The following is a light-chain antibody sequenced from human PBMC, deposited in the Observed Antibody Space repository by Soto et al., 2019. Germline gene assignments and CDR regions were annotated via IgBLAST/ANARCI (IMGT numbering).Light chain of an antibody. Sequence: EIVLAQSPATLSVTPGERITLSCRATQTIGQKLAWYLQRPGQAPSLLMYGASTRATDIPARSSGSVSGTEFTLTITGLQSEDFAVYYCQQYNGWPWTFGQGTKVEI. J-gene: IGKJ1*01. CDR2: GAS. V-gene: IGKV3-15*01. CDR1: QTIGQK. CDR3: QQYNGWPWT.